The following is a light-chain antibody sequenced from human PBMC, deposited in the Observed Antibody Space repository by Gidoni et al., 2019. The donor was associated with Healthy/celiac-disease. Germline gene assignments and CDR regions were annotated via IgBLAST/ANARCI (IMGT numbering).Light chain of an antibody. V-gene: IGKV3-15*01. CDR1: QSVSSN. J-gene: IGKJ5*01. Sequence: EIVMPQSPATLSVSPGERATLPCMASQSVSSNLAWYQQKPGQAPRLLIYGASTRATGIPARLSGSGSGTEFTLTMSSRQSEDWAVYYCQQYSNWPPITFGQGTRLEIK. CDR3: QQYSNWPPIT. CDR2: GAS.